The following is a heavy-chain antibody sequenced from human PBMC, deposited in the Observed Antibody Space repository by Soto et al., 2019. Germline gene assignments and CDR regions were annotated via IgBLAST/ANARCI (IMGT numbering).Heavy chain of an antibody. Sequence: SETLSLTCTVSGGSISRSSYYWGWMRQPPGKGLEWIGSIFYSGSTYYNPPLTRRVTISVDPSKNQFSLKRSSVTAADTAVHYCARETTGRTGNMYYYYGRDVWGQGTTVTVS. V-gene: IGHV4-39*07. CDR1: GGSISRSSYY. J-gene: IGHJ6*02. CDR2: IFYSGST. CDR3: ARETTGRTGNMYYYYGRDV. D-gene: IGHD1-1*01.